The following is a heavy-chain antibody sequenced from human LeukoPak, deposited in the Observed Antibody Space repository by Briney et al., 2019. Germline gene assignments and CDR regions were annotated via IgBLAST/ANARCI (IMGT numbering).Heavy chain of an antibody. D-gene: IGHD3-22*01. CDR2: IKQEGSEK. Sequence: GGSLRLSCAASGFTFSHYWMSWVRQAPGKGLEWVANIKQEGSEKYYVDSVKGRFTISRDNTKNSLYLQMNGLRAEDTAVYYCAADSSGYYWAFWGQGTLVTVSS. CDR1: GFTFSHYW. J-gene: IGHJ1*01. V-gene: IGHV3-7*01. CDR3: AADSSGYYWAF.